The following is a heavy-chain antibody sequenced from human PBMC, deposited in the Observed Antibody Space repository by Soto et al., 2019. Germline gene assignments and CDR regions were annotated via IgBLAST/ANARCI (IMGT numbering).Heavy chain of an antibody. CDR3: VRQEGGYSRSWYAY. Sequence: ETLSLTCTVSGGSINSSSYFWGWIRQTPGKGLEWIGSASYSGSSYYNPSLESRVTISVDTSKKYFSLKLSSLTAADTAVYFCVRQEGGYSRSWYAYWGQGTLVTVSS. CDR2: ASYSGSS. V-gene: IGHV4-39*01. J-gene: IGHJ4*02. CDR1: GGSINSSSYF. D-gene: IGHD6-13*01.